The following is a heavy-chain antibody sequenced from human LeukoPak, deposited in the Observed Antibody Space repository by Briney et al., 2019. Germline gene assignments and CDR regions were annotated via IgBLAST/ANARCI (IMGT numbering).Heavy chain of an antibody. CDR1: GGSFSGYC. D-gene: IGHD1-7*01. J-gene: IGHJ4*02. CDR3: ARVDWNFP. V-gene: IGHV4-34*01. CDR2: INHSGST. Sequence: SETLSLTCAVYGGSFSGYCWSWIRQPPGKGLEWIGEINHSGSTNYNPSLKSRVTISVGTSKNQFSLKLSSVTAADTAVYYCARVDWNFPWGQGTLVTVSS.